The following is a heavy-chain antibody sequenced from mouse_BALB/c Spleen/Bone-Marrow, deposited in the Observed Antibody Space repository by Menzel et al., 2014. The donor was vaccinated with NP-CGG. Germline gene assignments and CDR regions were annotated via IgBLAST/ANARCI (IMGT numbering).Heavy chain of an antibody. CDR1: GYTFTDYA. J-gene: IGHJ3*01. Sequence: QVHVKQSGPELVRPGVSVKISCKGSGYTFTDYAMHWVKQSHAKGLEWIGVISTYSGNTNYNQKFKGKATMTVDKSSSTAYMELARLTSEDSAIYYCARGIYYDSTWFAYWGQGTLVTVSA. V-gene: IGHV1-67*01. CDR2: ISTYSGNT. D-gene: IGHD2-4*01. CDR3: ARGIYYDSTWFAY.